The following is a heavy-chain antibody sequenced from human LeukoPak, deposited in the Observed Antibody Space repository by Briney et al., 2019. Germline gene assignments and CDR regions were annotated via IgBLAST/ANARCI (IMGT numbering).Heavy chain of an antibody. V-gene: IGHV4-59*12. CDR2: LYYSGTA. Sequence: SETLSLTCTVSGDSISSFSWSWIRQSPGKRLEWIGYLYYSGTANYNPSLRSRVTISSDTSKNQFSLKLSSVTAADTAVYYCASSRRGYDSSGYPLDYWGQGTLVTVSS. J-gene: IGHJ4*02. CDR1: GDSISSFS. CDR3: ASSRRGYDSSGYPLDY. D-gene: IGHD3-22*01.